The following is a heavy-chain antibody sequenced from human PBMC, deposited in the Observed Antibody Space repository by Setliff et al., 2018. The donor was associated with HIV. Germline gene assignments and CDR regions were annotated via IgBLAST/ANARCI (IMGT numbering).Heavy chain of an antibody. J-gene: IGHJ4*02. Sequence: SETLSLTCTVSGYSINNGPYWAWSRQPPGKGLEWIGSINHSGDTYYTPSLTSRVTMSVDASQRQFSLNLTTVTAAATAVYCCARGSWVGATMPTDYWGRVKLVTVSS. D-gene: IGHD1-26*01. CDR1: GYSINNGPY. CDR3: ARGSWVGATMPTDY. CDR2: INHSGDT. V-gene: IGHV4-38-2*02.